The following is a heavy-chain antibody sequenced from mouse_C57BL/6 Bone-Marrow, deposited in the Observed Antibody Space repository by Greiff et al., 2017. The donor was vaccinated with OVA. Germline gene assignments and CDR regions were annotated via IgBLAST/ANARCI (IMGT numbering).Heavy chain of an antibody. V-gene: IGHV1-52*01. CDR1: GYTFTSYW. Sequence: QVQLQQPGAELVRPGSSVKLSCKASGYTFTSYWMHWVKQRPIQGLEWIGNIDPSDSETHYNQKFKDKATLTVDKSSSTAYMQLSSLTSEDSAVYYCARSEAYGYDVWFAYWGQGTLVTVSA. CDR3: ARSEAYGYDVWFAY. D-gene: IGHD2-2*01. J-gene: IGHJ3*01. CDR2: IDPSDSET.